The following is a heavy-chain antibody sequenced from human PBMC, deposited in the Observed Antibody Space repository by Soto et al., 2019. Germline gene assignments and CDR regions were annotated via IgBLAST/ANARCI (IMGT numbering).Heavy chain of an antibody. CDR3: ARDYSGWSNWFDP. CDR1: GFTFSSYA. J-gene: IGHJ5*02. CDR2: ISYDGSNK. D-gene: IGHD5-12*01. Sequence: SGGSLRLSCAASGFTFSSYAMHWVRQAPGKGLEWVAVISYDGSNKYYADSVKGRFTISRDNSKNTLYLQMNSLRAEDTAVYYCARDYSGWSNWFDPWGQGTLVTVSS. V-gene: IGHV3-30-3*01.